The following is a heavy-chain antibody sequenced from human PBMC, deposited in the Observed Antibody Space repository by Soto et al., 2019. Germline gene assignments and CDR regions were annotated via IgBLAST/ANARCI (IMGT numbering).Heavy chain of an antibody. J-gene: IGHJ4*02. CDR3: ARTSDLRYFDWSLRPFDY. D-gene: IGHD3-9*01. Sequence: ASVKVSCKASGYTFTGYYVHWVRQAPGQGLEWMGWINPNSGGTNYAQKFQGWVTMTRDTSISTAYMELSRLRSDDTAVYYCARTSDLRYFDWSLRPFDYWGQGTLVTVS. CDR1: GYTFTGYY. CDR2: INPNSGGT. V-gene: IGHV1-2*04.